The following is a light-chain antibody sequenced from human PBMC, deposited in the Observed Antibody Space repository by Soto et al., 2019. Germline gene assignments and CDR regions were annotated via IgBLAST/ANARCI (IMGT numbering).Light chain of an antibody. Sequence: QSALTQPPSVSGSPGQSVTISCTGTSSDVGGYNRVSWYQQPPGTAPKLVIYEVIHRPSGVPARFSGSKSGNTASLTISGLQAGDEADYYCYSYTSSSTYVFGTGTKLTVL. J-gene: IGLJ1*01. V-gene: IGLV2-18*02. CDR3: YSYTSSSTYV. CDR1: SSDVGGYNR. CDR2: EVI.